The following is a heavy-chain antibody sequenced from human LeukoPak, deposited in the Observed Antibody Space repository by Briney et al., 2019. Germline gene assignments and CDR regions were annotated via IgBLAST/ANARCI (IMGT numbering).Heavy chain of an antibody. J-gene: IGHJ3*02. D-gene: IGHD3-10*01. CDR1: GFTFSTYA. CDR2: ISGSGGST. CDR3: AKGGRSRNDAFDI. V-gene: IGHV3-23*01. Sequence: GGSLRLSCAASGFTFSTYAMSWVRQAPGKGLEWVSAISGSGGSTYYADSVKGRFTISRDNSNNTLYLQMNSLRAGDTAVYYCAKGGRSRNDAFDIWGQGTMVTVSS.